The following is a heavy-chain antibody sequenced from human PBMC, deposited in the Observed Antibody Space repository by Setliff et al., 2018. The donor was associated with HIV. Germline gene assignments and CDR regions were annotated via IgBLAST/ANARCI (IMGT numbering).Heavy chain of an antibody. Sequence: GGSLRLSCGGSGFNFNNYAMHWVRQSPGKGLEWVSGISWNSDIIGYADSAEGRFTISRDNPKNSLYLQMNSLRAEDSAVYYCARDLPGMAPWGQGTLVTVSS. CDR2: ISWNSDII. CDR1: GFNFNNYA. J-gene: IGHJ5*02. V-gene: IGHV3-9*01. D-gene: IGHD6-13*01. CDR3: ARDLPGMAP.